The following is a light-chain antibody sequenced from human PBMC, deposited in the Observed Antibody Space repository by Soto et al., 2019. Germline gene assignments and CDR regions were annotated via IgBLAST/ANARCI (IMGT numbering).Light chain of an antibody. Sequence: DIQMTQSPSTLSVSAGDRVTISCRASQSVSIWLAWYQQKPGRAPKLLIYKSSILATGVPSRFSGSGSGTEFTLTISSLQPDDFATYYCQHFNTSPWTFGQGTKVDIK. J-gene: IGKJ1*01. V-gene: IGKV1-5*03. CDR2: KSS. CDR1: QSVSIW. CDR3: QHFNTSPWT.